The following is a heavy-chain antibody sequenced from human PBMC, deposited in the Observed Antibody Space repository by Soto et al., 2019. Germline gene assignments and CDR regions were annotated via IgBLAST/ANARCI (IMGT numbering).Heavy chain of an antibody. Sequence: GASVKVSCKASGYTFTSYYMHWVRQAPGQGLEWMGIINPSGGGTTYAQKFQGRVTMTRDTSTSTVYMELSSLRSEDTAVFYCARGGIVLRFFDWLFVFDHWGQRTPVTGSS. CDR2: INPSGGGT. CDR3: ARGGIVLRFFDWLFVFDH. D-gene: IGHD3-3*01. J-gene: IGHJ4*02. CDR1: GYTFTSYY. V-gene: IGHV1-46*03.